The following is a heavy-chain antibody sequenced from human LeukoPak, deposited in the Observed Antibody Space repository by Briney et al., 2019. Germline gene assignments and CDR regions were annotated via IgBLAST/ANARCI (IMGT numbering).Heavy chain of an antibody. CDR3: ASLYSSSWYGYYYYMDV. CDR1: GGTFSSYA. V-gene: IGHV1-69*06. Sequence: SVKVSCKASGGTFSSYAISWVRQAPGQGLEWMGGIIPIFGTANYAQKFQGRVTITADKSTSTAYMELSSLRSGDTAVYYCASLYSSSWYGYYYYMDVWGKGTTVTVSS. D-gene: IGHD6-13*01. J-gene: IGHJ6*03. CDR2: IIPIFGTA.